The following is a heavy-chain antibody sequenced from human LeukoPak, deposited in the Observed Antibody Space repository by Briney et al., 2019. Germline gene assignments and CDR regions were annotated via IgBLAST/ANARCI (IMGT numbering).Heavy chain of an antibody. CDR3: ARVKYYYGSGSPFDY. Sequence: PGGSLRLSCAASGFTFSSYSMNWVRQAPGKGLEWVSYISSSSSTIYYADSVKGRFTISRDNAKNSLYLQMNSLRAEDTAVYYCARVKYYYGSGSPFDYWGQGTLVTVSS. J-gene: IGHJ4*02. D-gene: IGHD3-10*01. CDR1: GFTFSSYS. V-gene: IGHV3-48*01. CDR2: ISSSSSTI.